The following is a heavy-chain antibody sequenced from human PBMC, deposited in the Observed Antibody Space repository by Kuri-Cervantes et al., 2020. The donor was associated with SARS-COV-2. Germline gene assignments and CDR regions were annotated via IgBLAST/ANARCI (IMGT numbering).Heavy chain of an antibody. D-gene: IGHD4-11*01. Sequence: SETLSLTCAVSGYSISSGYYWGWIRQPPGKGLEWIGSIYHSGSTYYNPSLKSRVTISVDTSKNQFSLKLSSVTAADTAVYYCARYFAVTTYNWFDPWGQGTLVTVSS. CDR1: GYSISSGYY. V-gene: IGHV4-38-2*01. CDR2: IYHSGST. J-gene: IGHJ5*02. CDR3: ARYFAVTTYNWFDP.